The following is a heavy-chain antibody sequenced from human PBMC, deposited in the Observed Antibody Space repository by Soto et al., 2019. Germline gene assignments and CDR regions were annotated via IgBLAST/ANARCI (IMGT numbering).Heavy chain of an antibody. D-gene: IGHD6-19*01. CDR3: VKYLLQVAGVDY. V-gene: IGHV3-23*01. CDR1: GFTFSSYA. CDR2: ISGSTITI. Sequence: PGWSLRLSCTASGFTFSSYAMGWVRQAPGKGLEWVSTISGSTITIYYADSVKRRFTISXXXSXXTXXLXXNNXQVXDTAVYYCVKYLLQVAGVDYSGQGTLDTVSA. J-gene: IGHJ4*02.